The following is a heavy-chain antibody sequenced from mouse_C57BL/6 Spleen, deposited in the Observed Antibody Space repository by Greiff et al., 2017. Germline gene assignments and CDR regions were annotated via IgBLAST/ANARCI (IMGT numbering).Heavy chain of an antibody. CDR3: TGSYSNSPWFAY. D-gene: IGHD2-5*01. J-gene: IGHJ3*01. CDR2: IRLKADNSAT. CDR1: GFTFSNYW. Sequence: EVKVEESGGGLVQPGGSMKLSCVASGFTFSNYWMNWVRQSPEKGLEWVGQIRLKADNSATNYEESVKGRFTISRADSKSSIYLQMNNFRAEDTGIYYCTGSYSNSPWFAYWGQGTLVTVSA. V-gene: IGHV6-3*01.